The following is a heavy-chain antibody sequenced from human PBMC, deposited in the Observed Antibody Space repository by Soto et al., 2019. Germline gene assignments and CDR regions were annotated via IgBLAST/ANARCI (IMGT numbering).Heavy chain of an antibody. CDR3: AKSFNGDYVVFDY. J-gene: IGHJ4*02. CDR1: GFTFSSYA. Sequence: EVQLLESGGGLVQPGGSLRLSCAASGFTFSSYAMSWVRQAPGKGLEWVSAISGSGGSTYYADSVKGRFTISRDNSKNTLYLRMNSLRAEDTAVYYCAKSFNGDYVVFDYWGQGTLVTVSS. V-gene: IGHV3-23*01. CDR2: ISGSGGST. D-gene: IGHD4-17*01.